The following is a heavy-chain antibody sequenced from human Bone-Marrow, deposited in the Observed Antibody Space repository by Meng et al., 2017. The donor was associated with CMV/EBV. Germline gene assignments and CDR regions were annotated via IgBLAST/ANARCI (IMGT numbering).Heavy chain of an antibody. CDR2: INHSGST. CDR1: GGSFIGYS. V-gene: IGHV4-34*01. CDR3: ARGSTSVTMIVVVLTAASLAYDS. J-gene: IGHJ4*02. Sequence: SETLSLTCAVHGGSFIGYSWSWIRQPPGKGLEWIGEINHSGSTNYNPSLKSRLTISLDTSKNQFSLKPKSVTAADTAVYYCARGSTSVTMIVVVLTAASLAYDSWAQGPLVTVSS. D-gene: IGHD3-22*01.